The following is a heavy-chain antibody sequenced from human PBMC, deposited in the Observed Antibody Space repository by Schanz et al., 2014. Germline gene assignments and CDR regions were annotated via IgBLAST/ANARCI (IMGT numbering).Heavy chain of an antibody. Sequence: QVQLVQSGAEVKKPGASVKVSCKASGYTLSAYSLHWVRQAPGQGLEWMGIINLSGGSTNNAQKFQGRVTMTRNTSISTAYMELSSLRSEDTAVYYCARLGTGMAVAGSVIDSYYYYMDVWGEGTTVTVSS. V-gene: IGHV1-46*01. D-gene: IGHD6-19*01. J-gene: IGHJ6*03. CDR1: GYTLSAYS. CDR2: INLSGGST. CDR3: ARLGTGMAVAGSVIDSYYYYMDV.